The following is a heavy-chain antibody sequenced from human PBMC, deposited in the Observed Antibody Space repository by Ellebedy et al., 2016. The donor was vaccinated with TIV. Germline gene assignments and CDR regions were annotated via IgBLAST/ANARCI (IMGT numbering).Heavy chain of an antibody. CDR2: ISSSGSTI. CDR3: ARGGIFGVDDTQYYFDY. V-gene: IGHV3-11*04. Sequence: GGSLRLSXAASGFTFSDYYMSWIRQAPGKGLEWVSYISSSGSTIYYADSVKGRFTISRDNSKNTLYLQMNSLRAEDTAVYYCARGGIFGVDDTQYYFDYWGQGTLVTVSS. CDR1: GFTFSDYY. J-gene: IGHJ4*02. D-gene: IGHD3-3*01.